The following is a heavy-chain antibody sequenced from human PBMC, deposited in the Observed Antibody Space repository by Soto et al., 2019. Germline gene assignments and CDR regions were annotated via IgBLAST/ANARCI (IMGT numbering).Heavy chain of an antibody. CDR2: IIPIFGAA. Sequence: QVQLVQSGAEVRKPGSSVKVSCKASGGTFSRHAISWVGQAPGQGLEWMGGIIPIFGAANHAQKFQGRVTIIAYESTSTAYMELSSLTSEVTAIYYCARGWGYDSSDYYYAYWGQGTLVIVSS. CDR1: GGTFSRHA. V-gene: IGHV1-69*01. J-gene: IGHJ4*02. D-gene: IGHD3-22*01. CDR3: ARGWGYDSSDYYYAY.